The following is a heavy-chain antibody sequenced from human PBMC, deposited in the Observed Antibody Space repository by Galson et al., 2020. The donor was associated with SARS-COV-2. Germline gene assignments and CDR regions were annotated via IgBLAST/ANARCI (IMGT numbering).Heavy chain of an antibody. D-gene: IGHD2-15*01. CDR2: IYYGGAT. J-gene: IGHJ2*01. CDR3: ARPGSTVVEWWYFDL. Sequence: ASETLSLTCTVSGGSISSSTHYWGWIRQPPGKGLEWIGSIYYGGATYYNPSLKSRVTISVDMSKNQFSLKLSSVTAADTAVYYCARPGSTVVEWWYFDLWGRGTLVAVSS. V-gene: IGHV4-39*07. CDR1: GGSISSSTHY.